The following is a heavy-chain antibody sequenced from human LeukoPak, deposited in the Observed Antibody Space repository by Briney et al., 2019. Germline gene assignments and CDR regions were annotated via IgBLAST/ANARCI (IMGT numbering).Heavy chain of an antibody. V-gene: IGHV3-48*04. Sequence: PGGSLRLSCAASGFTFSSYWMHWVRQAPGKGLEWVSYISSSSSTIYYADSVKGRFTISRDNAKNSLYLQMNSLRAEDTAVYYCARARTTYYYDSSGYYSQVGSLDAFDIWGQGTMVTVSS. CDR3: ARARTTYYYDSSGYYSQVGSLDAFDI. D-gene: IGHD3-22*01. CDR2: ISSSSSTI. J-gene: IGHJ3*02. CDR1: GFTFSSYW.